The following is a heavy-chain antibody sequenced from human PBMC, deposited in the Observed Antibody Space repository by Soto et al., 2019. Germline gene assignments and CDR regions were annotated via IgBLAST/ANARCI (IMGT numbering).Heavy chain of an antibody. J-gene: IGHJ6*02. Sequence: EVQLVESGGGLVQPGGSLRLSCAASGFTFSSYEMNWVRQAPGKGLEWVSYISSSGSTIYYADSVKGRFTISRDNAKNSLYLQMNSLRAEDTAVYYCARGGWQLPSLGMDVWGQGTTVTVSS. D-gene: IGHD2-15*01. CDR3: ARGGWQLPSLGMDV. CDR1: GFTFSSYE. V-gene: IGHV3-48*03. CDR2: ISSSGSTI.